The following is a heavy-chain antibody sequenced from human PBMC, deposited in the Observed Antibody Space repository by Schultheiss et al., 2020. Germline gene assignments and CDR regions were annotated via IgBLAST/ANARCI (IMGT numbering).Heavy chain of an antibody. V-gene: IGHV4-59*01. D-gene: IGHD6-13*01. Sequence: SETLSLTCTISGGSISGYYWSWIRQPAGKGLEWIGEIYHSGSTNYNPSLKSRVTISVDTSRNQFSLRLTSVTAADTAVYYCARLVLGSKRALDYWGQGTSVTVSS. CDR2: IYHSGST. CDR1: GGSISGYY. J-gene: IGHJ4*02. CDR3: ARLVLGSKRALDY.